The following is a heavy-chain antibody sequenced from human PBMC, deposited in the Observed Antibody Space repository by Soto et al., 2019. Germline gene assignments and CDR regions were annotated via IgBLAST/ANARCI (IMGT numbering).Heavy chain of an antibody. J-gene: IGHJ4*02. CDR3: ARDPTASYGDSLLFDY. CDR1: GFNFRRYW. Sequence: EVQLVESGGGLVQPGGSLRLSCAASGFNFRRYWMSWVRQAPGKGLEWVANIMEDGSEQYYVDSVKGRFTIFRDNAKNSLSLQMNSLRAEDTAIYYCARDPTASYGDSLLFDYWGQGTLVIVSS. CDR2: IMEDGSEQ. D-gene: IGHD4-17*01. V-gene: IGHV3-7*01.